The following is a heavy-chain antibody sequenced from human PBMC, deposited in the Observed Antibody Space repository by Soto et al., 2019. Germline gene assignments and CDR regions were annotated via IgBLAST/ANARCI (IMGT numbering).Heavy chain of an antibody. CDR1: GGSISSYY. J-gene: IGHJ4*02. Sequence: SETLSLTCTVSGGSISSYYWSWIRQPPGKGLEWIGYIYYSGSTNYNPSLKSRVTISVDTSKNQFSLKLSSVTAADTAVYYRARVAVAGPIDYWGQGTLVTVSS. CDR3: ARVAVAGPIDY. V-gene: IGHV4-59*01. CDR2: IYYSGST. D-gene: IGHD6-19*01.